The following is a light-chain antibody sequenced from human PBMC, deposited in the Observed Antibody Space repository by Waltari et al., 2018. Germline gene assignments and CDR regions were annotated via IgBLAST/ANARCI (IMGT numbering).Light chain of an antibody. CDR1: SNDIGANGY. CDR3: SSYTLTNPVV. J-gene: IGLJ2*01. V-gene: IGLV2-14*03. CDR2: DVS. Sequence: QSVVTQPASVSGSPGQSISISCTGTSNDIGANGYVSWYQQHPGRAPQLVIYDVSVRPSGVSIRFSGSKSGNTASLTISGLQAEDEALYYCSSYTLTNPVVFGGGTKLTVL.